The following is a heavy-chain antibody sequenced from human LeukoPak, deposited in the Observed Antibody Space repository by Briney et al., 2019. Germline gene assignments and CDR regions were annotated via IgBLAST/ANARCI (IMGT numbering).Heavy chain of an antibody. CDR3: AREGYYDFWSGPLPLDY. CDR2: ISSNGGSR. D-gene: IGHD3-3*01. J-gene: IGHJ4*02. CDR1: GFTFSSYA. Sequence: GGSLRLSCAASGFTFSSYAMHWVRQAPGKGLEYVSAISSNGGSRYYANSVKGRFTISRDNSKNTLYLQMGSLRAEDMAVYYCAREGYYDFWSGPLPLDYWGQGTLVTVSS. V-gene: IGHV3-64*01.